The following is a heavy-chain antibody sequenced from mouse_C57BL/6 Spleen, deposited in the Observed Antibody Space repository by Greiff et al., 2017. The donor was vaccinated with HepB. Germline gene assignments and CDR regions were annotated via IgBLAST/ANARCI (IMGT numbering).Heavy chain of an antibody. Sequence: QVQLQQSGAELVKPGASVKLSCKASGYTFTSYWMHWVKQRPGQGLEWIGMIHPNSGSTNYNEKFKSKATLTVDKSSSTAYMQLSSLTSEDSAVYYCARDSSGPLYAMDYWGQGTSVTVSS. J-gene: IGHJ4*01. CDR3: ARDSSGPLYAMDY. CDR2: IHPNSGST. CDR1: GYTFTSYW. D-gene: IGHD3-2*02. V-gene: IGHV1-64*01.